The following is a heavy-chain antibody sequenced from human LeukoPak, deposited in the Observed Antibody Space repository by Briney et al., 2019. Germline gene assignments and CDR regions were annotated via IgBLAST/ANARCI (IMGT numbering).Heavy chain of an antibody. J-gene: IGHJ4*02. CDR1: GFTISNAW. V-gene: IGHV3-15*01. D-gene: IGHD3-9*01. CDR2: IKSITDAGTT. Sequence: GGSLRLSCAVSGFTISNAWMSWVRQAPGKGLEWVGRIKSITDAGTTDYAAPVKGRFTISRDDSKNTLYLQMNSLKTEDTAVYYCATMDFNWLSNDYWGQGTLVTVSS. CDR3: ATMDFNWLSNDY.